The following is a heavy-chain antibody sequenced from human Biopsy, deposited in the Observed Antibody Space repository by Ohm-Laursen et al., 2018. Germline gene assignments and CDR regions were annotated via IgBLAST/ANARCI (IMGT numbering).Heavy chain of an antibody. D-gene: IGHD1-7*01. CDR1: GYTFTSYD. CDR3: GRAVRNQLLTDP. Sequence: GSSVKVSCKASGYTFTSYDITWVRQASGQGPEWIGWLNPVSGNSNFGQKFRGRVTVTSDTSISTVYMELSGLTSDDTATYYCGRAVRNQLLTDPWGQGTLVTVTS. V-gene: IGHV1-8*01. CDR2: LNPVSGNS. J-gene: IGHJ5*02.